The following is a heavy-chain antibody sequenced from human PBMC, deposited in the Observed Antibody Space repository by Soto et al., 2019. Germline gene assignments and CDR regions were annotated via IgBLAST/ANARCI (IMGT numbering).Heavy chain of an antibody. D-gene: IGHD1-1*01. Sequence: SETLTLTCTASGASISGFYWSWIRKSAGKGLEWIGRIYATGTTDYNPSLKSRVMMSVDTSKKQFSLKLRSVTAADTAVYYCVRDGTKTLWDWFDPWGQGISVTVSS. CDR1: GASISGFY. CDR2: IYATGTT. CDR3: VRDGTKTLWDWFDP. J-gene: IGHJ5*02. V-gene: IGHV4-4*07.